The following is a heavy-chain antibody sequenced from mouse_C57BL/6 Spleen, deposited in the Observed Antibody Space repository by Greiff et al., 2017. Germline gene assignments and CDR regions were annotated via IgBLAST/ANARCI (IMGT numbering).Heavy chain of an antibody. V-gene: IGHV1-64*01. J-gene: IGHJ3*01. CDR1: GYTFTSYW. CDR2: IHPNSGST. CDR3: ARMKGYGSSWFAY. Sequence: VQLQQPGAELVKPGASVKLSCKASGYTFTSYWMHWVKQRPGQGLEWIGMIHPNSGSTNYNEKFKSKATLTVDKSSSTAYMQLSSLTSEDSAVYYCARMKGYGSSWFAYWGQGTLVTVSA. D-gene: IGHD1-1*01.